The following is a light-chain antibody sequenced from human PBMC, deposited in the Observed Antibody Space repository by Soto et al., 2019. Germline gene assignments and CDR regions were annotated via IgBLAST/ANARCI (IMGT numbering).Light chain of an antibody. CDR3: QSYDASLSGFFV. J-gene: IGLJ1*01. V-gene: IGLV1-40*01. Sequence: QSVLTQPPSESGAPGQRVTISCTGSSSNIGTGYDVHWYQQLPGTAPKLLIYGNSHRPSGVPDRFSGSKSGTSASLAITGLQAEDEADYYCQSYDASLSGFFVFGSGTKVTVL. CDR2: GNS. CDR1: SSNIGTGYD.